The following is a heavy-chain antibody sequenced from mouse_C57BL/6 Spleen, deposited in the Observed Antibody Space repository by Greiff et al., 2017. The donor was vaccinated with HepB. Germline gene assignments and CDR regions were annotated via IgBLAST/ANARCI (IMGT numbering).Heavy chain of an antibody. J-gene: IGHJ3*01. CDR3: ARGDYDGAWFAY. V-gene: IGHV1-47*01. Sequence: VKLQESGAELVKPGASVKMSCKASGYTFTTYPIEWMKQNHGKSLEWIGNFHPYNDDTKYNEKFKGKATLTVEKSSSTVYLALSRLTSDDSAVYYCARGDYDGAWFAYWGQGTLVTVSA. CDR2: FHPYNDDT. CDR1: GYTFTTYP. D-gene: IGHD2-4*01.